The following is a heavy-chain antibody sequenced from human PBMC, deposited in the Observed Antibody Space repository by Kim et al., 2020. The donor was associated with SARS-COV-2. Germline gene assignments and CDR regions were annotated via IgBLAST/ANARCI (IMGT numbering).Heavy chain of an antibody. J-gene: IGHJ6*02. CDR3: AKDRRRGFFYYYYGMDV. V-gene: IGHV3-30*02. Sequence: VKGRFTISRDNSKNTLYLQMNSLRAEDTAVYYCAKDRRRGFFYYYYGMDVWGQGTTVTVSS. D-gene: IGHD5-12*01.